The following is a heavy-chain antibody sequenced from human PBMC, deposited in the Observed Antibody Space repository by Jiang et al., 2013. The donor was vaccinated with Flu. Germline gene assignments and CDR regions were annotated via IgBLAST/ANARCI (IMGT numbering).Heavy chain of an antibody. D-gene: IGHD3-10*01. CDR3: ARLPNYYGSGSVYYFYGMDV. Sequence: LLKPSETLSLTCTVSGDSISSSYWTWIRQPPGRGLEWIGNIRHSGYYSGGIDYNPSLKSRVSISVDTSKNQVSLKLSSVTAADTAKYYCARLPNYYGSGSVYYFYGMDVWGQGTSVTVSS. V-gene: IGHV4-59*01. CDR1: GDSISSSY. J-gene: IGHJ6*02. CDR2: IRHSGYYSGGI.